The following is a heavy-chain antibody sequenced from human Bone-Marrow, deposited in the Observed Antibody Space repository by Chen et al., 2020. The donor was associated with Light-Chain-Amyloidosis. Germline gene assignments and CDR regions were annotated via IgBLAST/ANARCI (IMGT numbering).Heavy chain of an antibody. V-gene: IGHV1-2*02. D-gene: IGHD2-21*01. CDR2: INPNSGGT. Sequence: QVQLVQSGAEVKKPGASVKVSCKASGYTFTGYYMHWVRQAPGQGLEWMGWINPNSGGTNYAKKFQGRVTMTRDTSISTAYMELSRLRSDDTAVYYCALLWALDYGGQGTLVTVSS. CDR3: ALLWALDY. J-gene: IGHJ4*02. CDR1: GYTFTGYY.